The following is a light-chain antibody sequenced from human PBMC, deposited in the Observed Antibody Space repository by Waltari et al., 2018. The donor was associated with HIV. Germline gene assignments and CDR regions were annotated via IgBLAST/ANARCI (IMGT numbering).Light chain of an antibody. J-gene: IGLJ2*01. CDR3: SSYTSSSTPVV. Sequence: QSALTQPASVPGSPGQSITISYTGTSSDIGTYTYVSWYQQHPGKAPKLLIYDVSNRPSGVSKRFSGSKSGNTASLTISGLQAEDEADYYCSSYTSSSTPVVFGGGTKLTVL. CDR2: DVS. CDR1: SSDIGTYTY. V-gene: IGLV2-14*01.